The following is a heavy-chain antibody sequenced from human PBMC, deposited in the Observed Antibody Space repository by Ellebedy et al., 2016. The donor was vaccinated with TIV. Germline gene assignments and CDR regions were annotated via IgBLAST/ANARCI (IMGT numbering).Heavy chain of an antibody. D-gene: IGHD4-17*01. V-gene: IGHV1-24*01. Sequence: AASVKVSCKVSGYTLTELSMHWVRQAPGKGLEWMGGFDPEDGETIYAQKFQGRVTMTRDTTISTAFMERTRLTSDDPAVYYCARDGSVTTVFDYWGQGTLVTVSS. CDR3: ARDGSVTTVFDY. CDR2: FDPEDGET. J-gene: IGHJ4*02. CDR1: GYTLTELS.